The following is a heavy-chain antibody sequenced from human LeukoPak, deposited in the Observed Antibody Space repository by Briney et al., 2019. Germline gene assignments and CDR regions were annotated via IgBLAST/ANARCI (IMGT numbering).Heavy chain of an antibody. D-gene: IGHD2-2*01. CDR2: IDPNSGGT. CDR1: GYTFTGYY. Sequence: ASVKVSCKASGYTFTGYYMHWVRQAPGQGLEWMGWIDPNSGGTNYAQKFQGRVTMTRDTSISTAYMELSRLTSDDTAVYYCARNGGLVVPAAIQAGLYYYYGMDVWGQGTTVTVSS. CDR3: ARNGGLVVPAAIQAGLYYYYGMDV. V-gene: IGHV1-2*02. J-gene: IGHJ6*02.